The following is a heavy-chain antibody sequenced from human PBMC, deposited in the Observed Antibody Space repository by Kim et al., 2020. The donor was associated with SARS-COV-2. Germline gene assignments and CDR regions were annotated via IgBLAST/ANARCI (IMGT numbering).Heavy chain of an antibody. CDR2: IYYSGGT. V-gene: IGHV4-31*01. Sequence: SETLSLTCTVSGGSISSCGYYWSWIRQHPGKGLEWIGYIYYSGGTYYNPSLRSLVTISVDTTKNQFSLKLSSVTAAGAAVYYCASASLTMIVVVGAFDIWGQGTLVTVSS. CDR1: GGSISSCGYY. CDR3: ASASLTMIVVVGAFDI. J-gene: IGHJ3*02. D-gene: IGHD3-22*01.